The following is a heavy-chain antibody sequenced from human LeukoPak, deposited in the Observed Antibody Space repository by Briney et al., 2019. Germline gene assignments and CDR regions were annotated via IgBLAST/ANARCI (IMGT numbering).Heavy chain of an antibody. D-gene: IGHD1-26*01. CDR2: ITSNT. CDR1: GFTFSSYG. V-gene: IGHV3-21*01. Sequence: GGSLRLSCAASGFTFSSYGTHWVRQTPGKGLEWVSSITSNTFYADSVKGRFTISRDNARNSLYLQMNSLRAEDTAVYYCARDGVAELMSALDYWGQGILVTVSS. CDR3: ARDGVAELMSALDY. J-gene: IGHJ4*02.